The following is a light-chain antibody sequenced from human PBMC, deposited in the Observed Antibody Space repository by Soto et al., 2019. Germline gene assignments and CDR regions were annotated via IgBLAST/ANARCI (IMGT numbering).Light chain of an antibody. CDR2: RAA. V-gene: IGKV1-5*03. Sequence: DIQMTQSPSTLSASVGDRVTITCRASQSVSSSLAWYQQKPGKAPRLLIYRAASLENGVPSRFSGSGSGTEFTLTSSSLRPDDFATYYCQQYYSYSPFTFGQGTKLEI. CDR1: QSVSSS. J-gene: IGKJ2*01. CDR3: QQYYSYSPFT.